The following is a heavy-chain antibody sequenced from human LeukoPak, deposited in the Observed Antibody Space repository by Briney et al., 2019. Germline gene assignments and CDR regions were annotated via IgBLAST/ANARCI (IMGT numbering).Heavy chain of an antibody. CDR2: IKQDGSEK. V-gene: IGHV3-7*01. D-gene: IGHD3-3*01. CDR1: GFTFSSYW. Sequence: GGSLRLSCAASGFTFSSYWMSWVRQAPGKGLEWVANIKQDGSEKYYVDSVKGRFTISRDNAKNSLYLQMNSLRAEDTAVYYCARGGRFDDFWSGSLVFDIWGQGTMVTVSS. J-gene: IGHJ3*02. CDR3: ARGGRFDDFWSGSLVFDI.